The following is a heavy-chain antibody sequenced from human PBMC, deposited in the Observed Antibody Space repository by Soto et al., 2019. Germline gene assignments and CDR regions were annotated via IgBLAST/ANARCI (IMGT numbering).Heavy chain of an antibody. Sequence: PGGSLRLSCAASGFTFSSYAMSWLRQAPGKGLEWVSAISGSGGSTYYADSVKGRFTISRDNSKNTLYLQMNSLRAEDTAVYYCAKGRFYSSGWYDWGPRDFDYWGQGTLVTVSS. CDR3: AKGRFYSSGWYDWGPRDFDY. D-gene: IGHD6-19*01. V-gene: IGHV3-23*01. CDR2: ISGSGGST. CDR1: GFTFSSYA. J-gene: IGHJ4*02.